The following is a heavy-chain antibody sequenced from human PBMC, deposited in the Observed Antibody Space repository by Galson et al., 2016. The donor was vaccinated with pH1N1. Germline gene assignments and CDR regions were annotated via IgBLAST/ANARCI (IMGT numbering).Heavy chain of an antibody. CDR2: IYPGDSDT. CDR3: ARRSAVAGVDY. V-gene: IGHV5-51*01. D-gene: IGHD6-19*01. J-gene: IGHJ4*02. Sequence: QSGAEVKKPGESLKISCQGSGYSFSSHWIGWVRQMPGKGLEWMGIIYPGDSDTKYSTSFQGQVTFSADKSSNTAYVQWNSLKTSDTAMYFCARRSAVAGVDYWGQGTLVTVSS. CDR1: GYSFSSHW.